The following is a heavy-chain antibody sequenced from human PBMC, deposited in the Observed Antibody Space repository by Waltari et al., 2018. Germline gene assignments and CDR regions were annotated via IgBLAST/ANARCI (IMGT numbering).Heavy chain of an antibody. CDR1: GGSISTYY. V-gene: IGHV4-4*07. D-gene: IGHD3-10*01. CDR2: IYATGGT. Sequence: VQLQESGPGLVKPSETLSLTCTVSGGSISTYYWSWIRQPAGKGLEWIGRIYATGGTNDNPSLKSRVTMSVDTSKNQFSLKLSSVTAADTAVYYCARLPYNNIYFYYYMDVWGKGTTVTVSS. CDR3: ARLPYNNIYFYYYMDV. J-gene: IGHJ6*03.